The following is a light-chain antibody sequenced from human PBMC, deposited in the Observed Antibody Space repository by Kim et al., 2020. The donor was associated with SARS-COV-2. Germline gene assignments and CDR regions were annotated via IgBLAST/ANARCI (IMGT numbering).Light chain of an antibody. CDR3: QQRRYWPVT. CDR1: QGVGSQ. Sequence: VLTQSPATLSSSPGERATLSCRASQGVGSQLAWYRQKPGQAPRLVIYDASVRATGIAARFSGSGSGTDFTLTISSLEPEEFAVYFCQQRRYWPVTFGQGTKV. V-gene: IGKV3-11*01. J-gene: IGKJ1*01. CDR2: DAS.